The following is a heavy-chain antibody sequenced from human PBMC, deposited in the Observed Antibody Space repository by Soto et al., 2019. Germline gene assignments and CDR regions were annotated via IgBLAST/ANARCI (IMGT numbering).Heavy chain of an antibody. CDR1: GGSISSSNW. V-gene: IGHV4-4*02. CDR3: ASGLDSSGWYRGNYYYGMDV. Sequence: ETLSLTCAVSGGSISSSNWWSWVRQPPGKGLEWIGEIYHSGSTNYNPSLKSRVTISVDKSKNQFSLKLSSVTAADTAVYYCASGLDSSGWYRGNYYYGMDVWGQGTTVTVSS. CDR2: IYHSGST. D-gene: IGHD6-19*01. J-gene: IGHJ6*02.